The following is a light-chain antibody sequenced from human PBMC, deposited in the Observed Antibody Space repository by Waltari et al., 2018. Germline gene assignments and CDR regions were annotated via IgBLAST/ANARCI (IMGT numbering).Light chain of an antibody. CDR2: KDS. J-gene: IGLJ2*01. CDR1: ALPKQY. V-gene: IGLV3-25*03. Sequence: SYELTQPPSVSVSPGQTARIPCSADALPKQYPYWYQQKPGQAPVLVLYKDSERPSGIPERFSGSSSGTTVTLTISGVQAEDEADYYCQSADSSGTLVVFGGGTKLTVL. CDR3: QSADSSGTLVV.